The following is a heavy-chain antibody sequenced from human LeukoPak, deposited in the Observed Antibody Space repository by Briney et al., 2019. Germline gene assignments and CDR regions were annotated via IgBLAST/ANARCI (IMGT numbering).Heavy chain of an antibody. D-gene: IGHD5-12*01. Sequence: ASVKVSCKASGYSFSSNDINWVRQTTGQGLEWMGWMSPNSGNTGYAQKFQGRITMTKNTSISTAYMELSSLRSEDTAVYYCARDQSRGYGFDYWGQGTLVTVSS. CDR2: MSPNSGNT. V-gene: IGHV1-8*01. CDR1: GYSFSSND. J-gene: IGHJ4*02. CDR3: ARDQSRGYGFDY.